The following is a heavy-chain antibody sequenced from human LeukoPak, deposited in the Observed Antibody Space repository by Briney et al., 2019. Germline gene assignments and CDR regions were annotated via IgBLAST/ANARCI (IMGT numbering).Heavy chain of an antibody. CDR1: GFTFSNAW. CDR2: IKSKTDGGTT. D-gene: IGHD3-10*01. J-gene: IGHJ4*02. CDR3: TSYSHYYFDY. V-gene: IGHV3-15*01. Sequence: KPGGSLRLSCAVSGFTFSNAWMSWVRQAPGKGLEWVGRIKSKTDGGTTDYATPVIGRFTISRDDSKNTLYLQMNSLKTEDTAVYYCTSYSHYYFDYWGQGTLVTVSS.